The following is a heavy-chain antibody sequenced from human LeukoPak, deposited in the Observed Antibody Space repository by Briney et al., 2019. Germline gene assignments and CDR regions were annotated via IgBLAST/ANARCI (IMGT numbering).Heavy chain of an antibody. CDR3: ARDSQGGSGSYYTFYYYYGMDV. CDR1: GFTFSSYS. Sequence: PGGSLRLSCAASGFTFSSYSMNWVRQAPGKGLEWVSYISSSSSTIYYADSVKGRFTISRDNAKNSLYLQMNSLRAEDTAVYYCARDSQGGSGSYYTFYYYYGMDVWGQGTTVTVSS. J-gene: IGHJ6*02. D-gene: IGHD3-10*01. CDR2: ISSSSSTI. V-gene: IGHV3-48*01.